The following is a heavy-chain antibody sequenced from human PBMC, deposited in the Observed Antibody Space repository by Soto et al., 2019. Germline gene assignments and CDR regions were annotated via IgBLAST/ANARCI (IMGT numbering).Heavy chain of an antibody. CDR1: GYTFTGYY. V-gene: IGHV1-2*02. Sequence: GASVEVSYKASGYTFTGYYMHWVRQAPGQGLEGMGWINPNSGGTNYAQKFQGRVTMTRDTSISTAYMELSRLRSDDTSVYYCARELSNGSSIDPWGQGALVTVSS. D-gene: IGHD3-10*01. CDR3: ARELSNGSSIDP. J-gene: IGHJ5*02. CDR2: INPNSGGT.